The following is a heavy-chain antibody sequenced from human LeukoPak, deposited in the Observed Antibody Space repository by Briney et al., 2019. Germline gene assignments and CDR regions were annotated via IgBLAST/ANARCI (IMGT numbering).Heavy chain of an antibody. CDR1: GDSVSSNSAA. CDR2: TYYRSKWYN. V-gene: IGHV6-1*01. D-gene: IGHD6-13*01. Sequence: SQTLSLTCAISGDSVSSNSAAWNWIRQSPSRGLEWLGRTYYRSKWYNDYAVSVKSRITINPDTSKNQFSLQLNSVTPEDTAVYYCASSRVLGGRKAAGTNFDYWGQGTLVTVSS. J-gene: IGHJ4*02. CDR3: ASSRVLGGRKAAGTNFDY.